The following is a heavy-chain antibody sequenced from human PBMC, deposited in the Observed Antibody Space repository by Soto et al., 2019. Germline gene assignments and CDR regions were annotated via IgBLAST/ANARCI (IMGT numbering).Heavy chain of an antibody. CDR1: GGSISSGGYY. CDR2: IYYSGST. CDR3: AGLGDYSNYVFDY. D-gene: IGHD4-4*01. Sequence: PSETLSLTCTVSGGSISSGGYYWSWIRQHPGKGLEWIGYIYYSGSTYYNPSLKSRVTISVDTSKNQFSLKLSSVTAADTAVYYCAGLGDYSNYVFDYWGQGTLVTVSS. V-gene: IGHV4-31*03. J-gene: IGHJ4*02.